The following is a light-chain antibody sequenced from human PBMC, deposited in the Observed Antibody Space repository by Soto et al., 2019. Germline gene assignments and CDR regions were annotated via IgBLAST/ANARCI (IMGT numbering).Light chain of an antibody. CDR2: AAS. CDR1: QSISSY. V-gene: IGKV1-39*01. Sequence: DIQMTQSPSSLSASVGDRVTITCRASQSISSYLNWYQQKPGKAPKLLIYAASSLQSGVPSRFSGSGSGTDFSHTIRSLQPEEFATYYCQQSYSTPATFRQGTKLEIK. CDR3: QQSYSTPAT. J-gene: IGKJ2*01.